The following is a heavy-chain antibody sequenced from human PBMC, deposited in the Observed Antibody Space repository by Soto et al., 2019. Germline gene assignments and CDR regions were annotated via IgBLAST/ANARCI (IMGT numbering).Heavy chain of an antibody. CDR2: IYYSGST. CDR1: GGSISSYY. J-gene: IGHJ4*02. V-gene: IGHV4-59*08. Sequence: SETLSLTCTVSGGSISSYYWSWIRQPPGKGLEWIGYIYYSGSTNYNPSLKSRVTISVDTSKNQFSLKLSSVTAADTAVYYCARHERISGITDYWGQGTPVTVSS. CDR3: ARHERISGITDY.